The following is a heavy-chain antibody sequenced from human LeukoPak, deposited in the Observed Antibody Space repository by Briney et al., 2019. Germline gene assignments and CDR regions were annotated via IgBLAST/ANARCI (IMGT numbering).Heavy chain of an antibody. CDR1: GFTFSSYS. D-gene: IGHD6-6*01. J-gene: IGHJ4*02. Sequence: GGSLRLSCAASGFTFSSYSMNWVRQAPGKGLEWVSAISSSSSHIYYADSLKGRFTIPRDNAKNSLYLQMNSLRAEDTGVYFCATSAGAAPRGDDWGQGTLVTVSS. CDR3: ATSAGAAPRGDD. V-gene: IGHV3-21*01. CDR2: ISSSSSHI.